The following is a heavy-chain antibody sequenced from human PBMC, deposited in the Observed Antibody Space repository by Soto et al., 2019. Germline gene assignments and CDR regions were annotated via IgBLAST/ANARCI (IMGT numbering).Heavy chain of an antibody. CDR3: VKVSTFYDILTGYYSTNFFDP. CDR2: IWYDGSTK. J-gene: IGHJ5*02. V-gene: IGHV3-33*03. D-gene: IGHD3-9*01. CDR1: GFTFSSYG. Sequence: GGSLRLSCAASGFTFSSYGMHCARQAPGKGLMGVADIWYDGSTKYYSDSVKGRFTISRDNAKNLLYLQMNSLRAEDTAVYYCVKVSTFYDILTGYYSTNFFDPWGQGTLVTVSS.